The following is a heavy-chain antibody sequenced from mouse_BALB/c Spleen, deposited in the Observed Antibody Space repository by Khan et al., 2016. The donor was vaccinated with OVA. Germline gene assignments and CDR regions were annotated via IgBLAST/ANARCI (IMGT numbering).Heavy chain of an antibody. J-gene: IGHJ1*01. Sequence: VQLQESGPGLVAPSQSLSITCTVSGFSLTNYGVHWVRQPPGKGLEWLGIIWAGGSTNYNSALMSRLTISKDNSKSQVFLKMDSLQTDDTAMYXCAGDYYHYVEYFDFWGAGTTVTVSS. CDR2: IWAGGST. CDR1: GFSLTNYG. V-gene: IGHV2-9*02. CDR3: AGDYYHYVEYFDF. D-gene: IGHD1-1*01.